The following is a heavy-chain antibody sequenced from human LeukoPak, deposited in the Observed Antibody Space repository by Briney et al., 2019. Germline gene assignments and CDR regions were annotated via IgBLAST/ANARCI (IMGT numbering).Heavy chain of an antibody. J-gene: IGHJ4*02. CDR1: GFTFNTYA. V-gene: IGHV3-23*01. D-gene: IGHD6-13*01. CDR2: ISGGGSNT. CDR3: ARDLGIAAPDY. Sequence: PGGSLRLSCAASGFTFNTYAMTWVRQTPGKGLEWVSTISGGGSNTYYADSVKGRFTISRDNAKNTLYLQMNSLRAEDTAVYYCARDLGIAAPDYWGQGTLVTVSS.